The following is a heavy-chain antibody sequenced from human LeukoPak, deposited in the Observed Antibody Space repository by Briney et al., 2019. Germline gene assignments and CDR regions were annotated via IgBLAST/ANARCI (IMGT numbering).Heavy chain of an antibody. J-gene: IGHJ5*02. CDR3: ARVVLSGAYQIDL. V-gene: IGHV3-74*01. CDR1: GFTFSTYW. Sequence: PGGSLRLSCAASGFTFSTYWIHWVRQAPGEGLVWVSRINGDGSTTTYADSVKGRFTISRDNAQSTLYLQVNSLRVEDAAVYYCARVVLSGAYQIDLWGQGTLVTVSS. CDR2: INGDGSTT. D-gene: IGHD2/OR15-2a*01.